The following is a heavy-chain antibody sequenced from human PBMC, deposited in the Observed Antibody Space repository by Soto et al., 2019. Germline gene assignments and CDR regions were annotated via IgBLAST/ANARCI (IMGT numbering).Heavy chain of an antibody. D-gene: IGHD3-22*01. Sequence: SVKVSCKASGVTFSSYAISWVRQAPGQGLEWMGGIIPIFGTANYAQKFQGRVTITADESTSTAYMELSSLRSEDTAVYYCAKDYYDSSGYYSDYWGQGTLVTVSS. J-gene: IGHJ4*02. V-gene: IGHV1-69*13. CDR1: GVTFSSYA. CDR2: IIPIFGTA. CDR3: AKDYYDSSGYYSDY.